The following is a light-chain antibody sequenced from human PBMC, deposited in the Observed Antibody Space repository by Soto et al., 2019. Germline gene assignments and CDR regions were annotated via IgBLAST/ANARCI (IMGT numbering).Light chain of an antibody. CDR2: EVS. J-gene: IGLJ3*02. CDR3: SSYTSSSTQV. Sequence: QSVLTQPASVSGSPGQSITISCTGTSSDVGGYNYVSWYQQHPGKAPKLMIYEVSNRPSGVSNRFSGSKSGNMASLTISGLQAEDEADYYCSSYTSSSTQVFGGGTQLTVL. CDR1: SSDVGGYNY. V-gene: IGLV2-14*01.